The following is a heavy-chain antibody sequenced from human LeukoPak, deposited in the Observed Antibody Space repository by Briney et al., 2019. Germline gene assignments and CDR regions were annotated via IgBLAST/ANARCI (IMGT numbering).Heavy chain of an antibody. V-gene: IGHV3-74*01. CDR2: INSDGSTT. J-gene: IGHJ4*02. CDR1: GFTFSSYW. Sequence: GGSLRLSCAASGFTFSSYWMNWVRQAPGKGLVWVSRINSDGSTTTYADSVKGRFTISRDNARNTLYLQMNSLRAEDTAVYYCAKDLAAARPYYFDYWGQGTLVTVSS. CDR3: AKDLAAARPYYFDY. D-gene: IGHD6-13*01.